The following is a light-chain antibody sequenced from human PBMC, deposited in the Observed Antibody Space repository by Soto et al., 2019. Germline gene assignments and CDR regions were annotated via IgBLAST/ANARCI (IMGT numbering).Light chain of an antibody. V-gene: IGLV2-8*01. J-gene: IGLJ3*02. Sequence: SALTQPPSASWSPGQSVAISCTGTSSDVGGYSYVSWYQQHPGKAPKLMIYEVTKRPSGVPDRFSGSKSANTASLTVTGLQAEDEADYYCSSYARNRDILFGGGTKVTVL. CDR1: SSDVGGYSY. CDR3: SSYARNRDIL. CDR2: EVT.